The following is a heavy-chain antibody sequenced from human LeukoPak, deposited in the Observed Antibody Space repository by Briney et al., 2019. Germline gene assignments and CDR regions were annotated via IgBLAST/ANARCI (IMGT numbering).Heavy chain of an antibody. V-gene: IGHV4-38-2*02. Sequence: SETLSLTCTVSGCSITSGYYWGWFRQPPGGGLEWIGSIYDGGSIYYDPSLKSRVTISVATSKNEVSLKLSSVTAADTAVYYCARFTVDGSGYPYYMDVWGKGTTVTVSS. D-gene: IGHD3-22*01. CDR1: GCSITSGYY. CDR3: ARFTVDGSGYPYYMDV. CDR2: IYDGGSI. J-gene: IGHJ6*03.